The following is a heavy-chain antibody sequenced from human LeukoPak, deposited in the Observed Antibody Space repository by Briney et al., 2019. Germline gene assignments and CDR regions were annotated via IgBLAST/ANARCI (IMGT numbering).Heavy chain of an antibody. Sequence: PSETLSLTCAVYGGSFSGYYWSWIRQPPGKGLEWIGEINHSGSTNYNPSLKSRVTISVDTSKNQFSLKLSSVTAADTAVYYCARVGGTHDYWGQGTLVTVSS. D-gene: IGHD1-26*01. V-gene: IGHV4-34*01. CDR1: GGSFSGYY. CDR3: ARVGGTHDY. CDR2: INHSGST. J-gene: IGHJ4*02.